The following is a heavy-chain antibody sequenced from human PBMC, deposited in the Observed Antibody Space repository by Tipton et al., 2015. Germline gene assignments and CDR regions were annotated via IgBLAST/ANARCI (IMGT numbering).Heavy chain of an antibody. CDR3: ARRWREVHWVDP. CDR1: GYSFSSYW. D-gene: IGHD2-15*01. V-gene: IGHV5-51*01. J-gene: IGHJ5*02. Sequence: VQLVQSGAEVKKPGESLKISCKGSGYSFSSYWIAWVRQMPGKGLEWMGMIYPGDSDTRYSPSFQGQVTISVDRSTSTVFLHWGSLRASDTAMYYCARRWREVHWVDPWGQGTLVTVSS. CDR2: IYPGDSDT.